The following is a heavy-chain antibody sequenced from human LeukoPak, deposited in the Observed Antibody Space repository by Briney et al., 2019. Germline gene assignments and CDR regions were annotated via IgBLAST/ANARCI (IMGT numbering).Heavy chain of an antibody. J-gene: IGHJ6*03. D-gene: IGHD2-2*03. V-gene: IGHV4-30-4*08. Sequence: KTSETLSLTCTVSSGSISSGNYCWTWIRQPPGKGLEWIGYIYYSGSTYYNPSLKSRVTISIHTSKNQFSLKLSSVTAADTAVYYCARGLDMSDYMGVWGKGTTVTVSS. CDR3: ARGLDMSDYMGV. CDR1: SGSISSGNYC. CDR2: IYYSGST.